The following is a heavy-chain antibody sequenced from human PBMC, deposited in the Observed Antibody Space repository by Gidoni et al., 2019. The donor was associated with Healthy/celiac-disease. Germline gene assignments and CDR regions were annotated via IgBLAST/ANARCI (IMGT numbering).Heavy chain of an antibody. D-gene: IGHD2-21*01. CDR1: GFTFSSYS. V-gene: IGHV3-21*01. CDR2: ISSSSSYI. J-gene: IGHJ4*02. CDR3: ARDDQCGGDCSSFDY. Sequence: EVQLVESGGGLVKPGGSLRLSCAASGFTFSSYSMNWVRQAPGKGLECVSSISSSSSYIYYADSVKGRFTISRDNAKNSLYLQMNSLRAEDTAVYYCARDDQCGGDCSSFDYWGQGTLVTVSS.